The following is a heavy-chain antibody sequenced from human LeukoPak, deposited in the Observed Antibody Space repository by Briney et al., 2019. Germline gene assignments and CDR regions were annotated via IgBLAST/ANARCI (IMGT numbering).Heavy chain of an antibody. D-gene: IGHD6-13*01. CDR1: GGTISSYY. CDR2: IHYSGST. V-gene: IGHV4-59*01. J-gene: IGHJ4*02. CDR3: ARASGIAAAAPDY. Sequence: SETLSLTCTVSGGTISSYYWNWIRQPPGKGLEWIGYIHYSGSTKYNPSLKSRVTISVDTSKNQFSLKLSSVTAADTAVYYCARASGIAAAAPDYWGQGTLVTVSS.